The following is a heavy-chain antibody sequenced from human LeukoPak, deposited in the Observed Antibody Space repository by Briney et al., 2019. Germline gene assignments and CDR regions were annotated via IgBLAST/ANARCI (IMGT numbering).Heavy chain of an antibody. CDR3: AGGDYYYDSSGFAFDI. CDR2: IYHSGST. CDR1: GGSISSGGYS. D-gene: IGHD3-22*01. V-gene: IGHV4-30-2*01. Sequence: SETLSLTCAVSGGSISSGGYSWSWIRQPPGKGLEWIGYIYHSGSTYYNPSLKSRVTISVDRSKNQFSLKLSSVTAADTAVYYCAGGDYYYDSSGFAFDIWGQGTMVTVSS. J-gene: IGHJ3*02.